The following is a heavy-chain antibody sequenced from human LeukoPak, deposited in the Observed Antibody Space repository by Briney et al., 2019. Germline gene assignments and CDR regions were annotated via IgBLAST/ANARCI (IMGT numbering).Heavy chain of an antibody. CDR2: VFYSGSP. J-gene: IGHJ3*02. V-gene: IGHV4-39*01. CDR3: ATSSSGSWSENTFDI. D-gene: IGHD6-13*01. CDR1: GGFINSYNYF. Sequence: SETLSLTCTVSGGFINSYNYFWAWIRQPPGSGLEWIASVFYSGSPYYNPSFKSRVTISVDTSKNQFSLKLSSVTAADTAVYYRATSSSGSWSENTFDIWGLGTVVAVSS.